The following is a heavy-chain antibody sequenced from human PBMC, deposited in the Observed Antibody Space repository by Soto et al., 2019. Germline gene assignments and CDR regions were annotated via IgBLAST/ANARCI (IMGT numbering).Heavy chain of an antibody. V-gene: IGHV3-11*04. D-gene: IGHD3-10*01. Sequence: PGGSLSLSCAASGLTFRDYYMGWIRQAQGKGLEWVSYISSNGSTIYYADTVKGRFTISRDNSKNTLYLQMNSLRAEDTAVYYCARSMVRRKLNWFDPWGQGTLVTVSS. CDR3: ARSMVRRKLNWFDP. J-gene: IGHJ5*02. CDR1: GLTFRDYY. CDR2: ISSNGSTI.